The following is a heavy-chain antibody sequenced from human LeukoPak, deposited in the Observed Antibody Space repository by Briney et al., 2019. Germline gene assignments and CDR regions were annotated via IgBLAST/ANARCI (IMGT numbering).Heavy chain of an antibody. D-gene: IGHD2-21*01. CDR2: IYYSGST. CDR3: ARDNRLAFDP. J-gene: IGHJ5*02. V-gene: IGHV4-39*07. CDR1: GGSISSSSYY. Sequence: SETLSLTCTVSGGSISSSSYYWGWIRQPPGKGLEWIGSIYYSGSTYYNPSLKSRVTISVDTSKNQFSLKLSSVTAADTAVYYCARDNRLAFDPLGQGTLVTVSS.